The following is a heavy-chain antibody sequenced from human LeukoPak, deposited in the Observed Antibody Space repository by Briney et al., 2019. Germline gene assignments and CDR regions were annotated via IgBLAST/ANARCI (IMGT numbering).Heavy chain of an antibody. V-gene: IGHV3-48*03. CDR1: GFTFSSYE. CDR3: ARRVRSGFFDN. J-gene: IGHJ4*02. D-gene: IGHD3-3*01. Sequence: GGSLRLSCAASGFTFSSYEMNWVRQAPGKGLEWVSYISSSGSTIYYADSVKGRFTISRDNAKNSLYLQMNSLRAEDTAVYYCARRVRSGFFDNWGQGTLVTVSS. CDR2: ISSSGSTI.